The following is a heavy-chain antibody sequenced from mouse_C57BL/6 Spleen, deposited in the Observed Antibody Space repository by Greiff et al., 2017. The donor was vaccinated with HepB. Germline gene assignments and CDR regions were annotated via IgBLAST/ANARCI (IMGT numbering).Heavy chain of an antibody. CDR3: ARDGSTMVTTNYFDY. D-gene: IGHD2-2*01. CDR1: GYTFTSYW. Sequence: QVQLQQPGAELVRPGSSVKLSCKASGYTFTSYWMHWVKQRPIQGLEWIGNIDPSDSETHYNQKFKDKATLTVDKSSSTAYMQLSSLTSEYSAVYYCARDGSTMVTTNYFDYWGQGTTLTVSS. CDR2: IDPSDSET. J-gene: IGHJ2*01. V-gene: IGHV1-52*01.